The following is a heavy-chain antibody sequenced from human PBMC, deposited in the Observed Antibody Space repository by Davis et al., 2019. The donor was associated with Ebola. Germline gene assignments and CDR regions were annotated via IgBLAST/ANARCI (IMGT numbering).Heavy chain of an antibody. J-gene: IGHJ4*02. V-gene: IGHV3-73*01. Sequence: GESLKISCAASGFTFSSYWMSWVRQAPGKGLEWVGRIRSKANSYATAYAASVKGRFTISRDDSKNTAYLQMNSLKTEDTAVYYCTTTSGDTASDYWGQGTLVTVSS. D-gene: IGHD5-18*01. CDR3: TTTSGDTASDY. CDR2: IRSKANSYAT. CDR1: GFTFSSYW.